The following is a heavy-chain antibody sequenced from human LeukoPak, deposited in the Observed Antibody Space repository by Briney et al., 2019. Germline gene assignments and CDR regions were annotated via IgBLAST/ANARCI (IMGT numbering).Heavy chain of an antibody. D-gene: IGHD3-10*01. CDR1: GYSFTSYW. CDR2: IYPGDSDT. V-gene: IGHV5-51*01. Sequence: GESLKISCKGSGYSFTSYWIGWVRQMPGKGLEWMGIIYPGDSDTRYSPSFQGQVTISADKSISTAYLQWSSLKASDTAMYYCARIAGFSGSGSYWYYYYYMDVWGKGTTVTISS. J-gene: IGHJ6*03. CDR3: ARIAGFSGSGSYWYYYYYMDV.